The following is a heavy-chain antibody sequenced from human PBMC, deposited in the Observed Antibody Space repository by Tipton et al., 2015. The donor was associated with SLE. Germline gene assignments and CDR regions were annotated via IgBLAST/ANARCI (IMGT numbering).Heavy chain of an antibody. D-gene: IGHD2-21*02. CDR3: ARGRVTWRGAIIGVDV. CDR1: GGSISSSNW. Sequence: TLSLTCAVSGGSISSSNWWSWVRQPPEKGLEWIGQIYQSGSTNYNPSLKSRVTISLDKSKNQFSLKLSSLTAADTAVYYCARGRVTWRGAIIGVDVWGQGTTVTVSS. V-gene: IGHV4-4*02. CDR2: IYQSGST. J-gene: IGHJ6*02.